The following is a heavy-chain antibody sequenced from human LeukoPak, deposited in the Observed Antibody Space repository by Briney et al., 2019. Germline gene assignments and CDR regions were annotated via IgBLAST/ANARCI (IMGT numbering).Heavy chain of an antibody. CDR1: GDIVPSNSAA. CDR3: AGDLYGDYTREKVFDY. D-gene: IGHD4-17*01. CDR2: TYYRSKWYN. J-gene: IGHJ4*02. V-gene: IGHV6-1*01. Sequence: SQTLSLTCAISGDIVPSNSAAWNWIRQSPSRGLEWLGRTYYRSKWYNDYAVSVKSRITINPDTSKNQFSLQLNSVTPEDTAVYYCAGDLYGDYTREKVFDYWGQGTLVTVSS.